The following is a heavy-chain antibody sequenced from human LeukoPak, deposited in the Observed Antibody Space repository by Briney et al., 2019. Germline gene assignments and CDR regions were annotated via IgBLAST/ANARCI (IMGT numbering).Heavy chain of an antibody. Sequence: ASVKVSCKASGYTFTTYAMNWVRQAPGQGFEWMGWINTNTGNPTYAQGFTGRFVFPLDTSVSTAYLQISSLKAEDTAVYYCARDQGGYIYKGIDYWGQGTLVTVSS. CDR2: INTNTGNP. CDR1: GYTFTTYA. J-gene: IGHJ4*02. V-gene: IGHV7-4-1*02. D-gene: IGHD5-24*01. CDR3: ARDQGGYIYKGIDY.